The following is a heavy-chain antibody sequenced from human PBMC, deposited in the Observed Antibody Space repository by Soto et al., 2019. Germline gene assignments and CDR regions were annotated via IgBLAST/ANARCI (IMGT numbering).Heavy chain of an antibody. D-gene: IGHD2-8*01. CDR2: IWYDGSNK. V-gene: IGHV3-33*01. CDR3: ARDRGPNGVCLGY. CDR1: GFTFSSYG. J-gene: IGHJ4*02. Sequence: QVQLVESGGGVVQPGRSLRLSYAASGFTFSSYGMHWARQAPGKGLEWVAVIWYDGSNKYYADSVKGRFTSSRDNSKNTLYLQMNSLRAEDTAVYYCARDRGPNGVCLGYWGQGTLVTVSS.